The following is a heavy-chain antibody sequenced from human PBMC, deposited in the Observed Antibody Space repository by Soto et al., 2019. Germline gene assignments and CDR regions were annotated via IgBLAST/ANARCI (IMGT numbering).Heavy chain of an antibody. CDR1: GFTFSTYA. CDR3: VRDWSTFWGMDV. J-gene: IGHJ6*02. CDR2: IKQDGSEK. V-gene: IGHV3-7*01. Sequence: GGSLRLSCAASGFTFSTYAMSWVRQAPGKGLEWVANIKQDGSEKYYVDSVKGRFAISRDNAKDSLFLQMNNLRAEDTAVYYCVRDWSTFWGMDVWGQGTTVTVSS.